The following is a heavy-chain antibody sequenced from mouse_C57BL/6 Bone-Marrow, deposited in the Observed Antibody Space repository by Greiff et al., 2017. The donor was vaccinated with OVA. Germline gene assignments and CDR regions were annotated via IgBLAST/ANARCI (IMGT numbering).Heavy chain of an antibody. CDR1: GYTFTSYW. CDR2: IYPGSGST. CDR3: ARGPITTEVATGYFDV. D-gene: IGHD1-1*01. Sequence: VQLQQPGAELVKPGASVKMSCKASGYTFTSYWITWVKQRPGQGLEWIGDIYPGSGSTNYNEKFKSKATLTVDTSSSTAYMQFSSLTSEDSAVYYCARGPITTEVATGYFDVWGTGTTVTVSA. V-gene: IGHV1-55*01. J-gene: IGHJ1*03.